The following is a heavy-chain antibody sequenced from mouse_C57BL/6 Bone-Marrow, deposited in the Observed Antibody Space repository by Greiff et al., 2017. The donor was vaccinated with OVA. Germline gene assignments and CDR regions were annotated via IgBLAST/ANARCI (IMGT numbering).Heavy chain of an antibody. V-gene: IGHV5-6*01. J-gene: IGHJ2*01. D-gene: IGHD4-1*01. CDR2: ISSGGSYT. Sequence: EVKLVESGGALVKPGGSLKLSCAASGFTFSSYGMSWVRQTPDKRLEWVATISSGGSYTYYPDSVKGRCTISRDNAKNTLYLQMSSLKSEDTAMYYCARQTGTDYWGQGTTLTVSS. CDR3: ARQTGTDY. CDR1: GFTFSSYG.